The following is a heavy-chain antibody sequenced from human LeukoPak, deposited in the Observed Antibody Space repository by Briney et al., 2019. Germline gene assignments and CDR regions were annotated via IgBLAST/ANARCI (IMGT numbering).Heavy chain of an antibody. CDR2: ISSSNDYI. J-gene: IGHJ5*02. CDR1: GFNFFNYN. Sequence: PGGSLRLSCAASGFNFFNYNMNWVRQAPGKGLEWVSSISSSNDYIYFADSVKGRFTVSRDNAKNSLYLQMNSLRAEDTAVYFCVRGGYCSGKSCYRGWFDPWGQGTLVTVSS. CDR3: VRGGYCSGKSCYRGWFDP. V-gene: IGHV3-21*01. D-gene: IGHD2-8*02.